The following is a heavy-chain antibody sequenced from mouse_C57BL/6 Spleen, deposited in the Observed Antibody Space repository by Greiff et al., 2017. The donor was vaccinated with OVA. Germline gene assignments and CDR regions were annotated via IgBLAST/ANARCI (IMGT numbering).Heavy chain of an antibody. CDR3: ARHDDYDVDYFDY. D-gene: IGHD2-4*01. CDR1: GFTFSSYT. CDR2: ISGGGGNT. J-gene: IGHJ2*01. V-gene: IGHV5-9*01. Sequence: EVQRVESGGGLVKPGGSLKLSCAASGFTFSSYTMSWVRQTPEKRLEWVATISGGGGNTYYPDSVKGRFTISRDNAKNTLYLQMSSLRSEDTALYYCARHDDYDVDYFDYWGQGTTLTVSS.